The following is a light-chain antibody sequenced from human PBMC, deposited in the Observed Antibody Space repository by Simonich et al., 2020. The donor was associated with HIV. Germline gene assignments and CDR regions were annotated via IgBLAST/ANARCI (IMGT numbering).Light chain of an antibody. CDR1: QSVSSSY. CDR2: DAS. J-gene: IGKJ2*01. V-gene: IGKV3D-20*01. CDR3: QQYGSSPYT. Sequence: EIVLTQSPGTLSLSPGERATLSCRASQSVSSSYLAWYQQKPGLAPRLLIADASSRATGIPDRCSGSGSGTDFTLTISRLEPEDFAVYYCQQYGSSPYTFGQGTKLEIK.